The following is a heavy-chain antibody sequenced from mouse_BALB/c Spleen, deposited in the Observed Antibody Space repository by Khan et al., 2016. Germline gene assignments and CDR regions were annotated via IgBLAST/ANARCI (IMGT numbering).Heavy chain of an antibody. J-gene: IGHJ1*01. CDR2: INTYSGES. Sequence: QIRLVQSGPELKKPGKTVKISCKASGYTFTNYGMNWVKQAPGKGLKWMGWINTYSGESTYADDFKGRFAFSLETSANTAYLQINNLKHEDTATYFCARYRYYYGSSRYFDVWGAGTTVTVSS. D-gene: IGHD1-1*01. CDR3: ARYRYYYGSSRYFDV. CDR1: GYTFTNYG. V-gene: IGHV9-3-1*01.